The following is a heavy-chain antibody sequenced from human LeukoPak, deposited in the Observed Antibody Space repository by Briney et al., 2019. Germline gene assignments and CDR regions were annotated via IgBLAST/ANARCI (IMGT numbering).Heavy chain of an antibody. CDR3: ARTFSGGSYLFDY. CDR1: GFLLSTSGMR. Sequence: ESGPTLLNPTQTLTLTCTFSGFLLSTSGMRVSWIRQPPGKALEWLSRIDWDDDKFYSTSLKTRLTISQDTSKNQVVLTMTNMDPVDTATYYCARTFSGGSYLFDYWGQGTLVTVSS. D-gene: IGHD2-15*01. V-gene: IGHV2-70*04. CDR2: IDWDDDK. J-gene: IGHJ4*02.